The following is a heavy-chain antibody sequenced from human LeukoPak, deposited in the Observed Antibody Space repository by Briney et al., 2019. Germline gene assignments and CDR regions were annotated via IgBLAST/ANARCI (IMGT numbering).Heavy chain of an antibody. CDR3: ARAGGARSLKRWFGVTRGFDP. CDR1: GGSISSHY. D-gene: IGHD3-10*01. J-gene: IGHJ5*02. Sequence: SETLSLTCTVSGGSISSHYWSWIRQPPGKGLEWIGDIYYSGSTNYNPSLKSRVTISVDTSKNQFSLKLSSVTAADTAVYYCARAGGARSLKRWFGVTRGFDPWGQGTLVTVSS. CDR2: IYYSGST. V-gene: IGHV4-59*11.